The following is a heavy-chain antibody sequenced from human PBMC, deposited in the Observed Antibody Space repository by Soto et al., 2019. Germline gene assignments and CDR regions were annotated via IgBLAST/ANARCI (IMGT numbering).Heavy chain of an antibody. D-gene: IGHD2-15*01. V-gene: IGHV1-69*01. J-gene: IGHJ4*02. Sequence: QVQLVQSRAEVKKPGSSVKVSCKASGGTFSSYAISWVRQAPGQGLEWMGGIIPIFGTANYAQKFQGRVTITADESTSTAYMELSSLRSEDTAVYYCARDRCSGGSCYTLFDYWGQGTLVTVSS. CDR1: GGTFSSYA. CDR2: IIPIFGTA. CDR3: ARDRCSGGSCYTLFDY.